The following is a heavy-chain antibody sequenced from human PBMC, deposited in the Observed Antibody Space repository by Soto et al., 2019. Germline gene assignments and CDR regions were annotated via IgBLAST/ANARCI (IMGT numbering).Heavy chain of an antibody. D-gene: IGHD6-19*01. CDR2: IYYSGST. CDR1: GGSISSSSYY. J-gene: IGHJ4*02. Sequence: SETLSLTCTVSGGSISSSSYYWGWIRQPPGKGLEWIGSIYYSGSTYYNPSLKSRVTISVDTSKNQFSLKLSSVTATDTAVYYCARTVAGTGRRPSPYYFDYWGQGTLVTVSS. V-gene: IGHV4-39*01. CDR3: ARTVAGTGRRPSPYYFDY.